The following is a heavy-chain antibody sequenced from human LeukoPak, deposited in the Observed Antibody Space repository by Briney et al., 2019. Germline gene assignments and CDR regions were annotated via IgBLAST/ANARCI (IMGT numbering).Heavy chain of an antibody. V-gene: IGHV4-38-2*01. J-gene: IGHJ5*02. CDR2: IYHSGST. CDR1: GYSISRGYY. D-gene: IGHD6-19*01. Sequence: SETLSLTCAVSGYSISRGYYWGWIRQPPGKGLEWIGSIYHSGSTYYNPSLKSRVTISVDTSKNQFSLKLSSVTAADTAVYYCARHIAVAALGFDPWGQGTLVTVSS. CDR3: ARHIAVAALGFDP.